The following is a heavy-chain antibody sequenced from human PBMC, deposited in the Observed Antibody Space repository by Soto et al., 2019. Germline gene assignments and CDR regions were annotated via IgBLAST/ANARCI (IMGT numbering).Heavy chain of an antibody. CDR1: GGSFSGYY. CDR3: ARGLGVKTHLDY. V-gene: IGHV4-34*01. Sequence: QVQLQQWGAGLLKPSETLSLTCAVYGGSFSGYYWSWIRQPPGKGLEWIGEINHSGSTNYNPSLKSRLTISVDTSKNQFSLKLSSVTAADTAVYYCARGLGVKTHLDYWGQGTLVTVSS. D-gene: IGHD3-16*01. CDR2: INHSGST. J-gene: IGHJ4*02.